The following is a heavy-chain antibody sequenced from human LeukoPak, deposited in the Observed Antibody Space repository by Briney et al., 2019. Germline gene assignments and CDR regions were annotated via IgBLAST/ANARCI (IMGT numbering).Heavy chain of an antibody. D-gene: IGHD3-9*01. Sequence: GGSLRLSCAASGFTFNSHGMHWVRQAPGKGLDWVAIISSDGSNKVYADSVKGRFTISRDNSKNTVYLHMNSLRAEDTAVYYCAKINGPVLTGKLDCWGQGTLVTVSS. CDR2: ISSDGSNK. J-gene: IGHJ4*02. V-gene: IGHV3-30*18. CDR3: AKINGPVLTGKLDC. CDR1: GFTFNSHG.